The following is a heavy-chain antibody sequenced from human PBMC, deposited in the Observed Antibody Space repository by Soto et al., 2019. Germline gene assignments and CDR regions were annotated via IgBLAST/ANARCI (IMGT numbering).Heavy chain of an antibody. V-gene: IGHV4-39*01. D-gene: IGHD2-15*01. J-gene: IGHJ5*02. CDR3: ARRRVAQGSPNWFDP. Sequence: SEPLSLTCTVSGGSISISSYYWGWIRQPPGKGLEWIGSIYYSGSTYYNPSLKSRVTISVDTSKNQFSLKLSSVTAADTAVYYCARRRVAQGSPNWFDPWGQGTLVTAPQ. CDR1: GGSISISSYY. CDR2: IYYSGST.